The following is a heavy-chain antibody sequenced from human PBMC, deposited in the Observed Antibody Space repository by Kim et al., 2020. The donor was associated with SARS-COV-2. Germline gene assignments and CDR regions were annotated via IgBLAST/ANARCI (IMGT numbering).Heavy chain of an antibody. D-gene: IGHD3-22*01. J-gene: IGHJ3*02. CDR1: GGSISSGGYY. Sequence: SETLSLTCTVSGGSISSGGYYWSWIRQHPGKGLEWIGYIYYSGSTYYNPSLKSRVTISVDTSKNQFSLKLSSVTAADTAVYYCARTRRKNYYDSSGYYYDDAFDIWCQGTMVTVSS. V-gene: IGHV4-31*03. CDR2: IYYSGST. CDR3: ARTRRKNYYDSSGYYYDDAFDI.